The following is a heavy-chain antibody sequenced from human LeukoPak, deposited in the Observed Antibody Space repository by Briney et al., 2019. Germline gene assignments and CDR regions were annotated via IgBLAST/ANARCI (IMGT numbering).Heavy chain of an antibody. V-gene: IGHV3-48*01. CDR2: ISSDRGTR. Sequence: GGSLRLSCGASGLTFSTYSMNWVRQAPGKGLEGVSYISSDRGTRYYADSVKGRFTISRDNAKNSLYLQMNSLRAEDTAVYYCARAAQPGFDPWGQGTLVTVSS. J-gene: IGHJ5*02. CDR3: ARAAQPGFDP. CDR1: GLTFSTYS. D-gene: IGHD1-14*01.